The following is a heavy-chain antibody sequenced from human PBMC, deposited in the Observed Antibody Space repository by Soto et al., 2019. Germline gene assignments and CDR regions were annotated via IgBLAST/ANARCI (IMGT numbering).Heavy chain of an antibody. J-gene: IGHJ5*02. V-gene: IGHV1-18*01. CDR1: GYTFTSYG. CDR3: ARSLGYSSSDWFDP. D-gene: IGHD6-6*01. Sequence: GASVKVSCKASGYTFTSYGITWVRQAPGQGLEWMGWISTYNGNTNYGQKLQGRVTMTTDTSTSTAYMELRSLRSDDTAVYYCARSLGYSSSDWFDPWGQGTLVTVSS. CDR2: ISTYNGNT.